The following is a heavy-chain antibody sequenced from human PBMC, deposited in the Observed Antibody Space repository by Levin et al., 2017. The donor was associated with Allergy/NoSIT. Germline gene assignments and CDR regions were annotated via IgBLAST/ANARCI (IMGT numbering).Heavy chain of an antibody. J-gene: IGHJ5*02. V-gene: IGHV3-23*01. CDR2: ISGSGGST. Sequence: LSLTCAASGFALTSCTMSWVRQAPGKGLEWVSAISGSGGSTYYADSVKGRFSISRDNSKNTLYLQMNSLRAEDTAVYYWAKDGREYSGNQPHNLFDPWGQGTLVTVSS. D-gene: IGHD5-12*01. CDR1: GFALTSCT. CDR3: AKDGREYSGNQPHNLFDP.